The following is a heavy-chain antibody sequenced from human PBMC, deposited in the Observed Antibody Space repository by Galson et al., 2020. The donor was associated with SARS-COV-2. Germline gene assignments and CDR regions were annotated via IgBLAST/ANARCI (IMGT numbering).Heavy chain of an antibody. CDR3: AHRYSSGWTGPYFDY. CDR1: GFPLSTSGVG. CDR2: IYWDDDK. V-gene: IGHV2-5*02. J-gene: IGHJ4*02. D-gene: IGHD6-19*01. Sequence: SGPTLANPPQTLTLTCTFSGFPLSTSGVGVGWIRQPPGKALEWLALIYWDDDKRYSPSLKRRLTITKDTSKNQVVLTMTNMDPVDTATYYCAHRYSSGWTGPYFDYWGQGTLVTVSS.